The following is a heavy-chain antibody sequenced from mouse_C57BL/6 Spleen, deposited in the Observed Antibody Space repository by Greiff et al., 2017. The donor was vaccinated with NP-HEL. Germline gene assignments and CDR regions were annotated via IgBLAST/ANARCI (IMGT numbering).Heavy chain of an antibody. CDR2: ISYDGSN. CDR1: GYSITSGYY. V-gene: IGHV3-6*01. J-gene: IGHJ2*01. CDR3: ARTLYYDYDRGFDY. D-gene: IGHD2-4*01. Sequence: ESGPGLVKPSQSLSLTCSVTGYSITSGYYWNWIRQFPGNKLEWMGYISYDGSNNYNPSLKNRISITRDTSKNQFFLKLNSVTTEDTATYYCARTLYYDYDRGFDYWGQGTTLTVSS.